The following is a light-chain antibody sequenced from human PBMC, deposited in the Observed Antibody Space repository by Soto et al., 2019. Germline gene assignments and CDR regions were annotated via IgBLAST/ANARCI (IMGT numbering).Light chain of an antibody. CDR2: GAS. CDR3: QQYNKWPQT. V-gene: IGKV3-15*01. Sequence: EIVMPQSPATLSVSPGERATLSCRASQSVSTNLAWYQQKPGQAPRLLIYGASTWATGIPARFSGSGSGTEFTLTISSLQSEDFAVYYCQQYNKWPQTFGQGTKVEIK. J-gene: IGKJ1*01. CDR1: QSVSTN.